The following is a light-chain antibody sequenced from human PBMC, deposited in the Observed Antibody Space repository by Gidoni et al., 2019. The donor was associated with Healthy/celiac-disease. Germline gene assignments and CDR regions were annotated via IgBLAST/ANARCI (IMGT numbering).Light chain of an antibody. J-gene: IGKJ1*01. Sequence: DIVMTQSPDSRAVSLGERATINCKTSQSVLYSSNNKNYLAWYQKKPGQPPKLLIYWASTRESGVPDRFSGSGSGTDFTLTISSLQAVDVAVYYCQQYYSTPWTFGQXTKVEIK. V-gene: IGKV4-1*01. CDR3: QQYYSTPWT. CDR1: QSVLYSSNNKNY. CDR2: WAS.